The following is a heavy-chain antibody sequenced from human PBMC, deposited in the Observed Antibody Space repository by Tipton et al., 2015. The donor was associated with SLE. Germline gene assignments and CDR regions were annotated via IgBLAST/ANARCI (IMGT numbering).Heavy chain of an antibody. D-gene: IGHD3-10*01. CDR3: AKEFGDY. Sequence: SLRFSCAASGFTFDDYAMHWVRQAPGKGLEWVSGISWNSGSIGYADSVKGRFTISRDNAKNSLYLQMNSLRAEDTALYYCAKEFGDYWGQGTLVTVSS. CDR2: ISWNSGSI. CDR1: GFTFDDYA. V-gene: IGHV3-9*01. J-gene: IGHJ4*02.